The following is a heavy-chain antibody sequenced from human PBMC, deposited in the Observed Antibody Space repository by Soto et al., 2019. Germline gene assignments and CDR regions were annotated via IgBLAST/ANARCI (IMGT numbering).Heavy chain of an antibody. CDR3: ARDREWLAPPTYYFDY. D-gene: IGHD6-19*01. Sequence: PGGSLRLSCAASGFTFSSYGMHWVRQAPGKGLEWVAVIWYDGSNKYYADSVKGRFTISRDNSKNTLYLQMNSLRAEDTAVYYCARDREWLAPPTYYFDYWGQGTLVTVSS. J-gene: IGHJ4*02. CDR1: GFTFSSYG. V-gene: IGHV3-33*01. CDR2: IWYDGSNK.